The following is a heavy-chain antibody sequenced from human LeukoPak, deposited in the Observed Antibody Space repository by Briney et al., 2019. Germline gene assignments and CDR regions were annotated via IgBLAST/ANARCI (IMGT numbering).Heavy chain of an antibody. J-gene: IGHJ4*02. Sequence: SETLSLTCTVSGGSISSSSYYWGWIRQPPGKGLEWIGSIYYSGSTYYNPSPKSRVTISVDTSKDQFSLKLSSVTAADTAVYYCARGYSYEYYFDYWGQGTLVTVSS. CDR1: GGSISSSSYY. V-gene: IGHV4-39*01. CDR3: ARGYSYEYYFDY. CDR2: IYYSGST. D-gene: IGHD5-18*01.